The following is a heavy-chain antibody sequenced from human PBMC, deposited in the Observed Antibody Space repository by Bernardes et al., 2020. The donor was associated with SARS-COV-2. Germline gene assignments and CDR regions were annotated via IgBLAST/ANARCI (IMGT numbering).Heavy chain of an antibody. V-gene: IGHV1-2*02. CDR2: INPNSGGT. CDR1: GYTFTGYY. CDR3: ARDSWLKLIYDY. D-gene: IGHD3-22*01. J-gene: IGHJ4*02. Sequence: ASLKVSCKASGYTFTGYYMHWVRQAPGQGLEWMGWINPNSGGTNYAQKFQGRVTMTRDTSISTAYMELSRLRSDDTAVYYCARDSWLKLIYDYWGQGTLVTGSS.